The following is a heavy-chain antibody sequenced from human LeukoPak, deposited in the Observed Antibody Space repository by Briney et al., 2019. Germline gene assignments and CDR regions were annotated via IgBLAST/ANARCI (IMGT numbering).Heavy chain of an antibody. CDR2: IYYSGST. Sequence: PSETLSLTCTVSGGSISSYYWSWIRQPPGKGLEWIGYIYYSGSTNYNPSLKSRVTISVDTSKNQFSLQLRSVAAADTEVYYCARVRVGSRGWYFATFDYWGQGTLVTVSS. CDR3: ARVRVGSRGWYFATFDY. J-gene: IGHJ4*02. CDR1: GGSISSYY. D-gene: IGHD6-19*01. V-gene: IGHV4-59*01.